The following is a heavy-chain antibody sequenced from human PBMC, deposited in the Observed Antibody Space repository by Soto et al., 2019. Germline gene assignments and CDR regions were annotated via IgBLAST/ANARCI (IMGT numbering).Heavy chain of an antibody. D-gene: IGHD3-16*02. V-gene: IGHV1-18*01. CDR3: ARAVQVMITFGGVIVRDYFDY. Sequence: QVQLVQSGAEVKKPGASVKVSCKASGYTFTSYGISWVRQAPGQGLEWMGWISAYNGNTNYAQKLQGRVTMTTDTSTSTAYMELRSLRSDDTAVYYCARAVQVMITFGGVIVRDYFDYWGQGTLVTVSS. CDR2: ISAYNGNT. J-gene: IGHJ4*02. CDR1: GYTFTSYG.